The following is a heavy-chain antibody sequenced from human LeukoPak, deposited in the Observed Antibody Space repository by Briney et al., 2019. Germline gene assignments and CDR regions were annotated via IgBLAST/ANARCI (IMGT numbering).Heavy chain of an antibody. Sequence: SETLSLTCTVSGGSISSYYWSWIRQPPGKGLEWIGYIYYSGSTNYNPSLKSRVTISVDTSKNQFSLKLSSVTAADTAVYYCARARLQQTSAPPHYHYYIDVWGKGTTVTVSS. CDR2: IYYSGST. V-gene: IGHV4-59*01. CDR3: ARARLQQTSAPPHYHYYIDV. J-gene: IGHJ6*03. D-gene: IGHD4-11*01. CDR1: GGSISSYY.